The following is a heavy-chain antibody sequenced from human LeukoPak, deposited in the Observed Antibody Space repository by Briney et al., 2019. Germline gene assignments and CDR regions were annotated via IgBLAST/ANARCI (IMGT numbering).Heavy chain of an antibody. V-gene: IGHV1-18*01. J-gene: IGHJ4*02. CDR2: ISAYNGNT. CDR1: GYTFTSYG. Sequence: ASVKVSCKASGYTFTSYGISWVRQAPGQGLEWMGWISAYNGNTNYAQKLQGRVTMTTDTSTSTAYMELRSLRSDDTAVYYCARAHDDFWSGYANPDYWGQGTLVTVSS. CDR3: ARAHDDFWSGYANPDY. D-gene: IGHD3-3*01.